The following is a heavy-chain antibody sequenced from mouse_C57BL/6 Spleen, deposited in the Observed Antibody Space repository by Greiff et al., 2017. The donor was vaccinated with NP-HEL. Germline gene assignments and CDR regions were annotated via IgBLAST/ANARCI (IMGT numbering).Heavy chain of an antibody. J-gene: IGHJ2*01. Sequence: VQLQQPGAELVMPGASVKLSCKASGYTFTSYWLHWVKQRPGQGLEWIGELDPSDSYTNYNQKFKGKSTLTVDKSSSTAYMKLSSLTSEDSAVYYCARGGAYYGNYGYFDYWGQGTTLTVSS. CDR2: LDPSDSYT. D-gene: IGHD2-10*01. CDR3: ARGGAYYGNYGYFDY. CDR1: GYTFTSYW. V-gene: IGHV1-69*01.